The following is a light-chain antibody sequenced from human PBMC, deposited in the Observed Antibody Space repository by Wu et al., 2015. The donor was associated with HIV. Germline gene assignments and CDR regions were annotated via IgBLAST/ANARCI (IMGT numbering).Light chain of an antibody. CDR2: DAS. CDR1: QSVARF. J-gene: IGKJ5*01. CDR3: HQSNDWPLT. V-gene: IGKV3-11*01. Sequence: EIVLTQSPATLSLSPGERVTLSCRASQSVARFLTWYQQKPGQPPRLLISDASKRAPGVPARFSGSGSGTDFTLTISTLEPEDFAIYYCHQSNDWPLTFGQGTRLDIK.